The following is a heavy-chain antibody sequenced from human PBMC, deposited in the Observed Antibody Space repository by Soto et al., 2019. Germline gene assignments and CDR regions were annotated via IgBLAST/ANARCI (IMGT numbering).Heavy chain of an antibody. D-gene: IGHD3-10*01. CDR1: GFTFTDHF. CDR2: IRNQVRSYTT. CDR3: ATGSNSAFFGVNWFDP. Sequence: SLRLSCAASGFTFTDHFMDWVRQAPGKGREWVGRIRNQVRSYTTDYAASVKGRFIISRDDSNNSVSLQMNSLKTEDTAVYYCATGSNSAFFGVNWFDPWGQGTLVTVSS. J-gene: IGHJ5*02. V-gene: IGHV3-72*01.